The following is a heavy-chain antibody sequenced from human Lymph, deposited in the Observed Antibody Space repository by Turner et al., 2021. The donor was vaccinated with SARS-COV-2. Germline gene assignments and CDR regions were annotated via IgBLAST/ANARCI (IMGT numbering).Heavy chain of an antibody. J-gene: IGHJ6*02. CDR3: ARRAAPGMGGGVHYYYYAMDV. V-gene: IGHV1-69*10. CDR2: ILPLLAIA. D-gene: IGHD6-13*01. Sequence: QVQLVQSGAEVKKPGSSVKVSCKASGGTFSSSAISWVRQAPGQGPGWVGGILPLLAIANYAQKFQGRVTITADKSTSTAYMGLSSLRSEDTAVYFCARRAAPGMGGGVHYYYYAMDVWGQGTTVTVSS. CDR1: GGTFSSSA.